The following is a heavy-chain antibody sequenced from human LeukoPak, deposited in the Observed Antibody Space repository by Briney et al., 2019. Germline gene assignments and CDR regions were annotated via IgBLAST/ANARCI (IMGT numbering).Heavy chain of an antibody. V-gene: IGHV5-51*01. CDR1: GYSFTDYW. J-gene: IGHJ4*02. D-gene: IGHD3-10*01. CDR3: ARRDYYGSGIN. Sequence: GESLKISCKGPGYSFTDYWIGWVRQMPGKGLEWMGIIYPDDSDTRYSPSFQGQVTISADKSISTACLQWSSLKASDTAMYYCARRDYYGSGINWGQGTLVTVSP. CDR2: IYPDDSDT.